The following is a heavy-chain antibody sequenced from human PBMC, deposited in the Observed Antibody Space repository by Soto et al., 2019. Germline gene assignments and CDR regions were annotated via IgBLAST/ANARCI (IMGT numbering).Heavy chain of an antibody. CDR3: ARQYDYIWGTSSAFDI. D-gene: IGHD3-16*01. Sequence: SETLSLTCTVSDGSISSSSYYWGWIRQPPGKGLEWIGSIYYSGSTYYNPSLKSRVTISVDTSKNQFSLKLSSVTAADTAVYYCARQYDYIWGTSSAFDIWGQGTMVTVSS. J-gene: IGHJ3*02. CDR2: IYYSGST. CDR1: DGSISSSSYY. V-gene: IGHV4-39*01.